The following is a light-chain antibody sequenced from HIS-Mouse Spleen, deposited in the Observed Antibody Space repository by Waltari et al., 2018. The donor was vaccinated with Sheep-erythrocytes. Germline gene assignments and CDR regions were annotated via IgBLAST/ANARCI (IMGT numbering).Light chain of an antibody. Sequence: QSALTQPASVSGSPGQSITISCTGTSSDVGSDNLVSWYQQHTGKAPKLMIYEGSKRPSGVSNRFSGSKSGNTASLTISGLQSEDEADYYCAAWDDSLNGWVFGGGTKLTVL. V-gene: IGLV2-23*01. CDR3: AAWDDSLNGWV. J-gene: IGLJ3*02. CDR1: SSDVGSDNL. CDR2: EGS.